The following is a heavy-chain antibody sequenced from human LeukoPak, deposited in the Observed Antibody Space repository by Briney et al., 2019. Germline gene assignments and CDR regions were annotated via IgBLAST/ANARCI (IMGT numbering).Heavy chain of an antibody. J-gene: IGHJ4*02. D-gene: IGHD3-16*01. CDR1: GGSISSYY. V-gene: IGHV4-4*07. CDR3: ARSWGISAQFDY. CDR2: IYTSGST. Sequence: SETLSLTCTVSGGSISSYYWSWIRQPAGKGLEWIGLIYTSGSTTCNPSLKSRVTMSVDTSKNQFSLKLSSVTAADTAVYYCARSWGISAQFDYWGQGTLVTVSS.